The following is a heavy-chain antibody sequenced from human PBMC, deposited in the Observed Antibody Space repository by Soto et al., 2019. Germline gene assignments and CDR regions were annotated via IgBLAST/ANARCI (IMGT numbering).Heavy chain of an antibody. V-gene: IGHV4-31*03. D-gene: IGHD6-25*01. CDR1: GGSISRGGHY. CDR2: IYATGNS. Sequence: SETLSLTCTVSGGSISRGGHYWNWIRQRPGKGLEWIGYIYATGNSYYKPSLRNRVSISLDTSKNQVSLQLTSVTAADTAVYFCAKSLTQAAFDSWGQGALLNVSS. CDR3: AKSLTQAAFDS. J-gene: IGHJ4*02.